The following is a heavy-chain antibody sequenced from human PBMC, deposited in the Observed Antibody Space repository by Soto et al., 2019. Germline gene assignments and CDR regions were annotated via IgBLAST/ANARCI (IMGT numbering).Heavy chain of an antibody. CDR3: SKGVFHIVDNGMDV. Sequence: QVQLVESGGGVVQPGRSLRLSCAASGFSFSSYGMHWDRQAPGKGLEWVAVISYDGDNKYYADSVKGRFTISRDNSKNTVYLQMNSLRAEDTAVYYCSKGVFHIVDNGMDVWGQGTTVIVSS. V-gene: IGHV3-30*18. CDR1: GFSFSSYG. J-gene: IGHJ6*01. D-gene: IGHD5-12*01. CDR2: ISYDGDNK.